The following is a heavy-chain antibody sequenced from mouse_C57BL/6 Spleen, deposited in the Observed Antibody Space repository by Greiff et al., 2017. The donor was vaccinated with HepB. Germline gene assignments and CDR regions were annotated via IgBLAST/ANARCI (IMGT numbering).Heavy chain of an antibody. CDR3: GSRMVTNDYAMDY. Sequence: EVKLVESGGGLVKPGGSLKLSCAASGFTFSDYGMHWVRQAPEKGLEWVAYISSGSSTIYYADTVKGRFTISRDDAKTTLFLPMTSLRSEDTAMYYCGSRMVTNDYAMDYWGQGTSVTVSS. D-gene: IGHD2-2*01. CDR2: ISSGSSTI. V-gene: IGHV5-17*01. J-gene: IGHJ4*01. CDR1: GFTFSDYG.